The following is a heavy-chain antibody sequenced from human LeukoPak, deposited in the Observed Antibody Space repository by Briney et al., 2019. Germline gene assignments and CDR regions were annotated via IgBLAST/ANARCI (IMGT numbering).Heavy chain of an antibody. CDR2: INPNSGDA. D-gene: IGHD1-26*01. CDR3: ARDGNFDY. CDR1: GYTFTGYY. J-gene: IGHJ4*02. Sequence: GASVKVSCKASGYTFTGYYMHWVRQAPGQGLEWMGWINPNSGDANYAQKLQGRVTMTRDASINTAYMELSRLRSDDTAVYYCARDGNFDYWGQGTLVTVSS. V-gene: IGHV1-2*02.